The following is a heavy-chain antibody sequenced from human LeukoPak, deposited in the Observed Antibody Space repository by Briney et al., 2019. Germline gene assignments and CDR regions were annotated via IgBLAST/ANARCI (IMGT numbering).Heavy chain of an antibody. CDR1: GGSLSDYY. V-gene: IGHV4-34*01. J-gene: IGHJ4*02. Sequence: PSKTLSLTCAVYGGSLSDYYWSWIRQPPGEGLEWVGEINHGGRTNYNPSLKSRVSISVDTSKNQFSLKVTSVTAADSAVYYCARHYDSSAYWYYFDSWGQGTLVTVSS. D-gene: IGHD3-22*01. CDR3: ARHYDSSAYWYYFDS. CDR2: INHGGRT.